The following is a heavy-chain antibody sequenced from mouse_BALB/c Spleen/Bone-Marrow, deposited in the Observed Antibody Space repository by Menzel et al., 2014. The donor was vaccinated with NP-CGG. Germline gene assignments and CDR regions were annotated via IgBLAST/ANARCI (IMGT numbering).Heavy chain of an antibody. CDR3: ARERGAYYDYSWFAY. CDR2: IYPFNGGS. CDR1: GYTFTDYN. J-gene: IGHJ3*01. Sequence: EVKLVESGPGLVKPGASVKISCKASGYTFTDYNMHWVKQSHGKSLEWIGHIYPFNGGSGYNQKFKYKATLTVDNSFSTAYMELRSLTSEDSAVYYCARERGAYYDYSWFAYWGQGTLVTVSA. V-gene: IGHV1S29*02. D-gene: IGHD2-4*01.